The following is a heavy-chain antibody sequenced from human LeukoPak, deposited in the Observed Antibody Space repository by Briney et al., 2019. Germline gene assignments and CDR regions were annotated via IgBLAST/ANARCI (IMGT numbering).Heavy chain of an antibody. V-gene: IGHV3-23*01. CDR3: ARGPTPIAVAGYWFDP. D-gene: IGHD6-19*01. J-gene: IGHJ5*02. CDR2: ISGSGGST. CDR1: GFTFSSYA. Sequence: PGGSLRLSCAASGFTFSSYAMSWVRQAPGKGLEWVSAISGSGGSTYYADSVKGRFTISRDNSKNTLYLQMNSLRAEDTAVYYCARGPTPIAVAGYWFDPWGQGTLVTVSS.